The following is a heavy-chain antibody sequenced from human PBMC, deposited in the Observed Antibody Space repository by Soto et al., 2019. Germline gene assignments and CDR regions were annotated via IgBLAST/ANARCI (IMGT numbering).Heavy chain of an antibody. Sequence: SGPTLVNPTQTLTLTCTFSGFSLTTSGVGVGWIRQPPGKALEWLALNYWDGDKRYSPSLKNRLTITKDTSKNQVVLTMTNMDPVDTTTYYCAHSTNMVGGLITNPNWFAPWGKGTLVTVSS. D-gene: IGHD3-10*01. J-gene: IGHJ5*02. CDR1: GFSLTTSGVG. V-gene: IGHV2-5*02. CDR2: NYWDGDK. CDR3: AHSTNMVGGLITNPNWFAP.